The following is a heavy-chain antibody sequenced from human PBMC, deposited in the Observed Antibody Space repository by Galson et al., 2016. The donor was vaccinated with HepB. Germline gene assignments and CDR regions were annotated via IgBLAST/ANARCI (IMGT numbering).Heavy chain of an antibody. Sequence: LRLSCAASGFTFSSYGMHWVRQAPGKGLEWVAIIWFDGSNKYYGDSVKGRFTISRDNSKNTLYLQMNSLRAEDTAVYFCARGGDVDYGDRPFMDFWGQGTLVTVSS. D-gene: IGHD4-17*01. J-gene: IGHJ4*02. CDR2: IWFDGSNK. V-gene: IGHV3-33*01. CDR1: GFTFSSYG. CDR3: ARGGDVDYGDRPFMDF.